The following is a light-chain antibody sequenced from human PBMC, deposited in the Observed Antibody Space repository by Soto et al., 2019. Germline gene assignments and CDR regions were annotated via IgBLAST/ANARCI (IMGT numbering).Light chain of an antibody. V-gene: IGLV2-14*02. CDR2: EVS. CDR1: SSDVGSYNL. Sequence: QSALTQPASVSGSPGQSITISCTGTSSDVGSYNLVSWYQHHPGKAPKFIIYEVSNRPSGVSNRSSGSKSGNTASLTISGLQAEDEADYYCSSYTSSTFYVFGTGTKLTVL. J-gene: IGLJ1*01. CDR3: SSYTSSTFYV.